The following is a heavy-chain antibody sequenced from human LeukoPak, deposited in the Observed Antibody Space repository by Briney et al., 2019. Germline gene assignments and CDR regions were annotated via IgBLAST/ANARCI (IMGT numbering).Heavy chain of an antibody. J-gene: IGHJ4*02. CDR1: GFTFSSYA. D-gene: IGHD6-13*01. CDR3: ARDPVRGSWHTDPFDY. Sequence: GGSLRLSCAASGFTFSSYAMSWVRQAPGKGLEWVSSISSSSSYIYYADSVKGRFTISRDNAKNSLYLQMNSLRAEDTAVYYCARDPVRGSWHTDPFDYWGQGTLVTVSS. CDR2: ISSSSSYI. V-gene: IGHV3-21*01.